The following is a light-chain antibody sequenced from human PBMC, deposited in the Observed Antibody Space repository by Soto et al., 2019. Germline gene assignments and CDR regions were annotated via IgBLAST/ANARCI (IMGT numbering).Light chain of an antibody. CDR3: CSYAGSSTSVV. CDR2: EGS. CDR1: SNDVGSYNL. J-gene: IGLJ2*01. Sequence: QSALTQPASVSGSPGQSITISCTGTSNDVGSYNLVSWYQQHPGKAPKLMIYEGSKRPSGVSNRFSGSKSGNTASLTISGLQAEDEADYYCCSYAGSSTSVVFGAGTKLTVL. V-gene: IGLV2-23*01.